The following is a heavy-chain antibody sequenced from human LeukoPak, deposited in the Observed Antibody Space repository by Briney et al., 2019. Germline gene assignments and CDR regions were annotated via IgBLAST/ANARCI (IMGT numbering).Heavy chain of an antibody. CDR3: AWQTKFDFWRMDY. Sequence: GGSLRLSCAASGFGFTAAWMSWVRQAPGKGPEWVGRIKSRGGGETTDYAAPVKGRFTISRDDSKDTLYLQMDGLRTEGTAVYYCAWQTKFDFWRMDYWGLGTLVTVSS. J-gene: IGHJ4*02. D-gene: IGHD3-3*01. CDR1: GFGFTAAW. CDR2: IKSRGGGETT. V-gene: IGHV3-15*01.